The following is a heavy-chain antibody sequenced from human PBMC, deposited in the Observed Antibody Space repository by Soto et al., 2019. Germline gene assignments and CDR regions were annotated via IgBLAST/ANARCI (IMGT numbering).Heavy chain of an antibody. CDR1: GFSLSTNGMC. Sequence: SGPTLVNPTQTLTLTWTCSGFSLSTNGMCVSWIRQPPGKALEWLARIDWDDDKYYSTSLKTRLTISKDTSKNQVVLTMTNMDPVDTATYYCARIPRSYSGSYTYFDYWGQGTLVSVSS. V-gene: IGHV2-70*11. D-gene: IGHD1-26*01. J-gene: IGHJ4*02. CDR3: ARIPRSYSGSYTYFDY. CDR2: IDWDDDK.